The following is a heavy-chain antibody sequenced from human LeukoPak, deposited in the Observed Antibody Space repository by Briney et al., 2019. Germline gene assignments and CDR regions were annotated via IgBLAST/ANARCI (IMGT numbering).Heavy chain of an antibody. Sequence: TSETLSLTCTVSGGSISSYYWSWIRQPPGKGLEWIGYIYYSGSTNYNPSLKSRVTISVDTSKNQFSLKLSSVTAADTAVYYCARGSRDGYNELHFDYWGQGTLVTVSS. J-gene: IGHJ4*02. CDR3: ARGSRDGYNELHFDY. D-gene: IGHD5-24*01. CDR1: GGSISSYY. V-gene: IGHV4-59*01. CDR2: IYYSGST.